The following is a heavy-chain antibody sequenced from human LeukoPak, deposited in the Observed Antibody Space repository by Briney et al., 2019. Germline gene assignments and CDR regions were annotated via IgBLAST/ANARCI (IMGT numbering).Heavy chain of an antibody. CDR3: ARGTYSGYDSSFDY. CDR2: FTAYSGASI. D-gene: IGHD5-12*01. V-gene: IGHV3-21*01. CDR1: GFTFSSYN. Sequence: GGSLRLSCTASGFTFSSYNMNWVRQAPGKGLEWVSSFTAYSGASIYYADSVRGRFTISRDNAKNSLYLQINSLRAEDTAVYYCARGTYSGYDSSFDYWGQGALVTVSS. J-gene: IGHJ4*02.